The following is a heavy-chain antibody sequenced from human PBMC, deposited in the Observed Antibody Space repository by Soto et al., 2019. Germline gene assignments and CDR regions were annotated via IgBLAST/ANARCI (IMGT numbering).Heavy chain of an antibody. CDR1: GGSLGSYY. CDR3: VRDESADY. Sequence: SETLSLTCTVSGGSLGSYYWGWIRQPPGKGLEWIGYINYSGSTNYNPSLKSRVTISRDTSKNQFSLKVSSVTAADTAVYYCVRDESADYWGQGTLVTVS. CDR2: INYSGST. V-gene: IGHV4-59*01. J-gene: IGHJ4*02.